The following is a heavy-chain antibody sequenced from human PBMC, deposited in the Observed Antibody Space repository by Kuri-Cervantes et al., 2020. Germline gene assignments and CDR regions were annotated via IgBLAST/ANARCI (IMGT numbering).Heavy chain of an antibody. J-gene: IGHJ4*02. CDR2: IHTSGST. D-gene: IGHD3-9*01. CDR3: ARRDNYDILTGYSPSPFDY. V-gene: IGHV4-4*07. Sequence: SETLSLTCTVSGDSISPYYWGWIRQPAGKGLEWIGRIHTSGSTNYNPSLKSRVTISVDTSKNQFSLKLSSVTAADTAVYYCARRDNYDILTGYSPSPFDYWGQGTLVTVSS. CDR1: GDSISPYY.